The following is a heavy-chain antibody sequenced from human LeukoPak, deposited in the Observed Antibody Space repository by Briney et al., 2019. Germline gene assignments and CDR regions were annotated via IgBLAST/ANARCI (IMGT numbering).Heavy chain of an antibody. D-gene: IGHD2-2*01. CDR1: GGTFSSYA. J-gene: IGHJ5*02. Sequence: ASMKVSCKASGGTFSSYAISWVRQAPGQGLEWMGRIIPILGIANYAQKFQGRVTITADKSTSTAYMELSSLRSEDTAVYYCARGYCSSTSCYSRWSNWFDPWGQGTLVTVSS. V-gene: IGHV1-69*04. CDR2: IIPILGIA. CDR3: ARGYCSSTSCYSRWSNWFDP.